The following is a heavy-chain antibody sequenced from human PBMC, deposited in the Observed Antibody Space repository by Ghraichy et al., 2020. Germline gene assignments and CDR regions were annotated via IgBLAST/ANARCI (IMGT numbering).Heavy chain of an antibody. CDR1: GGSISSSSYY. V-gene: IGHV4-39*01. CDR2: IYYSGST. CDR3: ARHQITKTYSGYGINGIDY. D-gene: IGHD5-12*01. Sequence: SQTLSLTCTVSGGSISSSSYYWGWIRQPPGKGLEWIGSIYYSGSTYYNPSLKSRVTISVDTSKNQFSLKLSSVTAADTAVYYCARHQITKTYSGYGINGIDYWGQGTLVTVSS. J-gene: IGHJ4*02.